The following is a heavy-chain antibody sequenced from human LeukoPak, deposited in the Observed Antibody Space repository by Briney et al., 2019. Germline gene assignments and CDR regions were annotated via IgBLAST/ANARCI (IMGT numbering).Heavy chain of an antibody. Sequence: GGSLRLSCAASGFTFSSYWMHWVRQAPGKGLVWVSRINTDGSTTSYADSVKGRFTISRDNAKNTYLQMNSLRAEDTAVYYCARSRGYGYYMDVWGKGTTVTVSS. D-gene: IGHD3-22*01. CDR1: GFTFSSYW. V-gene: IGHV3-74*01. CDR3: ARSRGYGYYMDV. J-gene: IGHJ6*03. CDR2: INTDGSTT.